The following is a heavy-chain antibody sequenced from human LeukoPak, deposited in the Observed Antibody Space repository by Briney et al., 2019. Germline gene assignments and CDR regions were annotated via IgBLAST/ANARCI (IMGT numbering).Heavy chain of an antibody. CDR3: ARGYTYDFSWFDP. CDR1: GGSIGSGYSY. CDR2: IYYSGRT. V-gene: IGHV4-39*01. Sequence: SETLSLTCTVSGGSIGSGYSYWGWIRQPPGTGLEWIGTIYYSGRTYYHPSLKSRLTISVDTSKNQFSLKLTSVTAADTAVYYCARGYTYDFSWFDPWGQGTLVTVSS. J-gene: IGHJ5*02. D-gene: IGHD5-18*01.